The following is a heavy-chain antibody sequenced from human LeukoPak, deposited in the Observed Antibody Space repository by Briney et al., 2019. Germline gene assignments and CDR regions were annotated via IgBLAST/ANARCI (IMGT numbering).Heavy chain of an antibody. V-gene: IGHV3-23*01. CDR3: AREVTMVRGVKNY. J-gene: IGHJ4*02. D-gene: IGHD3-10*01. CDR1: GFTSSTYA. Sequence: PGGSLRLSCSASGFTSSTYAMSWVRQAPGNGLEWVSSITGSGAYTYYTDSVKGRFTISRDNAKNSLYLQMNSLRAEDTAVYYCAREVTMVRGVKNYWGQGTLVTVSS. CDR2: ITGSGAYT.